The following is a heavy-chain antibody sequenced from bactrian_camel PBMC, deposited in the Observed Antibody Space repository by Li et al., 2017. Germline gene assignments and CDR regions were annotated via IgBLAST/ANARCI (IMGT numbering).Heavy chain of an antibody. CDR3: AAGTRIIVGDYCDGITD. Sequence: QLVESGGGLVQPGGSLRLSCAASGFTFNNYWMFWVRQAPGKGLEWVSSIAGGGAPTYYVESVKGRFTISRDNAKNIIYLQMSNLTPDDTAMYYCAAGTRIIVGDYCDGITDWGQGTQVTVS. CDR1: GFTFNNYW. J-gene: IGHJ4*01. V-gene: IGHV3S1*01. CDR2: IAGGGAPT. D-gene: IGHD3*01.